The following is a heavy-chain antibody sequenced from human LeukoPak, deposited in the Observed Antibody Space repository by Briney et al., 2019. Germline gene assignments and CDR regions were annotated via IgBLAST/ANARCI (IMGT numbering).Heavy chain of an antibody. CDR3: AKTQGYYDA. J-gene: IGHJ5*02. CDR1: GFTFSSYA. D-gene: IGHD2-15*01. Sequence: GWSLTLACAASGFTFSSYAMSLVRQAPGKWLECVSAISGSGGSTYYADSVQGRFTISRDNSKNTLYLQMNSLRAEDTAVYYCAKTQGYYDAWGQGALVTVSS. V-gene: IGHV3-23*01. CDR2: ISGSGGST.